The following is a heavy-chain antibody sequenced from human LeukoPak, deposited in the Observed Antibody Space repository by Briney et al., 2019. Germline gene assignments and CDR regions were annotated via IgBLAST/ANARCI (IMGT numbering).Heavy chain of an antibody. CDR3: AKVRTGHYFDY. Sequence: GGSLRLSCVGSGFIFRSYAVTWVRQAPGKGLEWVSSISGTGGSTYYADSVKGRFTISRDNSNNTLFLQMNSLRAEDTAVYYCAKVRTGHYFDYWGQGTLVTVSS. V-gene: IGHV3-23*01. J-gene: IGHJ4*02. CDR2: ISGTGGST. CDR1: GFIFRSYA. D-gene: IGHD1-1*01.